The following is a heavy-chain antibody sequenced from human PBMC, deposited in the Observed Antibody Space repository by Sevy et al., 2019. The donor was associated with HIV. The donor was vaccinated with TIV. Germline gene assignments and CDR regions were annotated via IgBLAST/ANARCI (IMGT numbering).Heavy chain of an antibody. CDR3: AKDRTVVVTGSSHFDY. Sequence: GALRLSCAASGFTFSSYAMSWVRQAPGKGLEWVSAISGTGGSTDYADSVKGRFTISRDNSKNTLYLQMNSLRADDTAIYYCAKDRTVVVTGSSHFDYWGQGTLVIVSS. CDR1: GFTFSSYA. V-gene: IGHV3-23*01. J-gene: IGHJ4*02. D-gene: IGHD2-21*02. CDR2: ISGTGGST.